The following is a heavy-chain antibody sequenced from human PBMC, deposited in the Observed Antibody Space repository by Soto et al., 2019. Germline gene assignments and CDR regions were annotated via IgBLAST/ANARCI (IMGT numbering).Heavy chain of an antibody. CDR3: AKSTTGGFGDLLYGGNAFDI. CDR2: ISWNSGSI. V-gene: IGHV3-9*01. CDR1: GFTFDDYA. D-gene: IGHD3-10*01. Sequence: EVQLVESGGGLVQPGRSLRLSCAASGFTFDDYAMHWVRQAPGKGLEWVPGISWNSGSIGYADSVKGRFTISRDNAKNFLYLQMNSVSGEDTALYYCAKSTTGGFGDLLYGGNAFDIWGQGTMVTVSS. J-gene: IGHJ3*02.